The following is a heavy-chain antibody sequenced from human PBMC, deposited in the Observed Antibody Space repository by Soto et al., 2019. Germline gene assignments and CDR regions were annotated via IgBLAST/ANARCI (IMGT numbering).Heavy chain of an antibody. Sequence: QPGGSLRLSCAASGFTFSSYGMHWVRQAPGKGLEWVAVIWYDGSNKYYADSVKGRFTISRDNAKNSLYLQMNSLRAEDTALYYCAKDIRPDYGDGDYFDYWGQGTLVTVSS. CDR3: AKDIRPDYGDGDYFDY. V-gene: IGHV3-33*03. CDR1: GFTFSSYG. CDR2: IWYDGSNK. J-gene: IGHJ4*02. D-gene: IGHD4-17*01.